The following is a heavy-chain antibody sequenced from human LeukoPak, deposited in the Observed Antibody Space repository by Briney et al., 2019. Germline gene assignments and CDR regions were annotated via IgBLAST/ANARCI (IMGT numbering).Heavy chain of an antibody. V-gene: IGHV4-34*01. D-gene: IGHD6-6*01. CDR2: INHSGST. J-gene: IGHJ6*02. CDR3: ARGHPSGIAARPYHYYYYGMDV. Sequence: PSETLSLTCAVYGGSFSGYYWSWIRQPPGKGLEWIGEINHSGSTNYNPSLKSRVTISVDTSKNQFSLKLSSVTAADTAVYYCARGHPSGIAARPYHYYYYGMDVWGQGTTVTVSS. CDR1: GGSFSGYY.